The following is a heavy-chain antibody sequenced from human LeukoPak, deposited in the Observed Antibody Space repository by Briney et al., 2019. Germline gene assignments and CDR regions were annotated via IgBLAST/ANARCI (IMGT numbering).Heavy chain of an antibody. CDR3: APRGPYGSGSYYKV. CDR1: GFIFSNYN. CDR2: ISGSGGST. D-gene: IGHD3-10*01. Sequence: GGSLRLSCAASGFIFSNYNMNWVRQAPGKGLEWVSAISGSGGSTYYADSVKGRFTISRDNSKNTLYLQMNSLRAEDTAVYYCAPRGPYGSGSYYKVGGQGTLVTVSS. V-gene: IGHV3-23*01. J-gene: IGHJ4*02.